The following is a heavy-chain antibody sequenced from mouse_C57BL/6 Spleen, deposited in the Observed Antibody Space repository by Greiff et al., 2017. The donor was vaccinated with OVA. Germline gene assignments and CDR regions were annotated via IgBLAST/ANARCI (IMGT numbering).Heavy chain of an antibody. Sequence: EVKLQESGGGLVKPGGSLKLSCAASGFTFSDYGMHWVRQAPEKGLEWVAYISSGSSTIYYADTVKGRFTISRDNAKNTLFLQMTSLRSEDTAMYYCARGTVVATRAMDYWGQGTSVTVSS. V-gene: IGHV5-17*01. CDR2: ISSGSSTI. CDR1: GFTFSDYG. J-gene: IGHJ4*01. D-gene: IGHD1-1*01. CDR3: ARGTVVATRAMDY.